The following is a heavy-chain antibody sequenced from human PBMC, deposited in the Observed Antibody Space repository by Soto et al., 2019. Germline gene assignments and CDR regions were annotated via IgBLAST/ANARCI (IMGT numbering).Heavy chain of an antibody. Sequence: QLQLQESGSGLVKPSQTLSLTCAVSGGSISSGGYSWSWIRQPPGKGLEWIGYIYHSGSTYYNPSPKSXGTASXXRSKNQFSLKLSSVTAADTAVYYCARAPFGNWFDPWGQGTLVTVSS. CDR3: ARAPFGNWFDP. D-gene: IGHD3-16*01. J-gene: IGHJ5*02. V-gene: IGHV4-30-2*01. CDR1: GGSISSGGYS. CDR2: IYHSGST.